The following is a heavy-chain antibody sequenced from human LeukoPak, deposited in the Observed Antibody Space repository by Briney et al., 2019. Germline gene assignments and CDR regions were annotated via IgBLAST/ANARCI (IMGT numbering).Heavy chain of an antibody. CDR3: ASSWWELHEARFDY. CDR2: INPSGGST. CDR1: GYTFTSYY. D-gene: IGHD1-26*01. J-gene: IGHJ4*02. V-gene: IGHV1-46*01. Sequence: GASVKVSCKASGYTFTSYYMHWVRQAPGQGLEWMGIINPSGGSTSYVQKFQGRVTMTRDMSTSTVYMELSSLRSEDTAVYYCASSWWELHEARFDYWGQGTLVTVSS.